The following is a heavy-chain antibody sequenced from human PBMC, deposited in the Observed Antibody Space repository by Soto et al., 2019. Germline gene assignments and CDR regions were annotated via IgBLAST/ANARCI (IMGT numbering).Heavy chain of an antibody. CDR2: LYWDDDK. Sequence: QITLKESGPTLVKPTQTLTLTCTFSGFSLNTRGVGVGWIRQPPGKALEWLALLYWDDDKGYSPSLKSRLTITTDTSKNQVVLTATNMDPVDTATYYCAHRPRGYSYYCDSWGQGTLVTVSS. D-gene: IGHD5-18*01. V-gene: IGHV2-5*02. CDR3: AHRPRGYSYYCDS. CDR1: GFSLNTRGVG. J-gene: IGHJ4*02.